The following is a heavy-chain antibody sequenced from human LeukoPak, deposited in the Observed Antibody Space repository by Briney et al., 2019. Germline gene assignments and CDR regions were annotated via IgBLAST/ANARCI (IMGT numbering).Heavy chain of an antibody. V-gene: IGHV3-23*01. CDR1: GFTFSHYG. J-gene: IGHJ6*03. Sequence: GGTLRLSCAASGFTFSHYGMTWVRQAPGKGLEWVSAISGSGGSTYYAGSVKGRFTISRDNSKNSLYLQMNSLRAEDTAVYYCARSELGYNYHYMDVWGKGTTVTISS. CDR2: ISGSGGST. D-gene: IGHD3-10*01. CDR3: ARSELGYNYHYMDV.